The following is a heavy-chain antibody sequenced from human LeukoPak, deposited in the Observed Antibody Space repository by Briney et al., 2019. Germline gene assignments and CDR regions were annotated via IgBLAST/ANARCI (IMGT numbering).Heavy chain of an antibody. CDR3: ARGVRPTAMATDFDY. V-gene: IGHV1-69*06. J-gene: IGHJ4*02. D-gene: IGHD5-18*01. Sequence: GASVKVSFKASGGTFSSYAISWVRQAPGQGLEWMGRIIPIFGTANYAQKFQGRVTITADKSTSTAYMELSSLRSEDTAVYYCARGVRPTAMATDFDYWGQGTLVTVSS. CDR2: IIPIFGTA. CDR1: GGTFSSYA.